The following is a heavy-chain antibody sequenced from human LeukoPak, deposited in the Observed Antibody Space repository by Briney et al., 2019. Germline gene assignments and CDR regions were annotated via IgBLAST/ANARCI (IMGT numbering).Heavy chain of an antibody. V-gene: IGHV3-7*01. CDR2: MKRDGSEN. Sequence: GGSLRLSCAASGFSISSYWMTWLRQAPGKGLEWVANMKRDGSENHYVDSVKGRFIVSRDNAKNSLYLQLNSLRVEDTAVYYCARDSNFYIINYYDVFDVWGQGTVVTVSS. J-gene: IGHJ3*01. D-gene: IGHD3-10*01. CDR3: ARDSNFYIINYYDVFDV. CDR1: GFSISSYW.